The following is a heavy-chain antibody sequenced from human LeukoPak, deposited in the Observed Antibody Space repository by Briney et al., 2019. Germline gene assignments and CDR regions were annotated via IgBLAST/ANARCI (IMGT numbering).Heavy chain of an antibody. CDR2: INHSGST. D-gene: IGHD3-3*01. CDR3: ARGHDFWSGYRRREADY. Sequence: SETLSLTCAVYGGSFSGYYWSWIRQPPGKGLEWIGEINHSGSTNYNPSLKSRVTISVDTSKNQFSLKLSSVTAADTAVYYCARGHDFWSGYRRREADYWGQGTLVTVSS. CDR1: GGSFSGYY. J-gene: IGHJ4*02. V-gene: IGHV4-34*01.